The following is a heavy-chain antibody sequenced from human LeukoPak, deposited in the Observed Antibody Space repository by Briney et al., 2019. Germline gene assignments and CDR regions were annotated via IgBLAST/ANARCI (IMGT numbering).Heavy chain of an antibody. CDR2: IKQDGSEK. CDR1: GFTFSSNW. J-gene: IGHJ4*02. CDR3: ARDHSYDYVWGSYEDY. Sequence: GGSLRLSCAASGFTFSSNWMSWVRQAPGKGLEWVANIKQDGSEKYYVDSVKGRFTISRDNAKNSLYLQMNSLRAEDTAVYYCARDHSYDYVWGSYEDYWGQGTLVTVSS. D-gene: IGHD3-16*01. V-gene: IGHV3-7*01.